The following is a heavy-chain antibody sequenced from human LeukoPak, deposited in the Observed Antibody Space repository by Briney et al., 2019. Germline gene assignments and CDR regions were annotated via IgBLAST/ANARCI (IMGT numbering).Heavy chain of an antibody. CDR2: ISSSGSTI. J-gene: IGHJ6*04. CDR1: GFIFNNAW. D-gene: IGHD3-10*02. V-gene: IGHV3-11*04. CDR3: AELGITMIGGV. Sequence: GGSLRLSCAASGFIFNNAWMRWVRQAPGKGLEWVSYISSSGSTIYYADSVKGRFTISRDNAKNSLYLQMNSLRAEDTAVYYCAELGITMIGGVWGKGTTVTISS.